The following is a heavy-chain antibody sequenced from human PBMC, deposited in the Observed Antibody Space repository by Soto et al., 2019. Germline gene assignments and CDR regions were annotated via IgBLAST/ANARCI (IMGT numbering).Heavy chain of an antibody. D-gene: IGHD1-1*01. J-gene: IGHJ3*02. Sequence: PGGSLRLSCAASGFTFDDYAMHWVRQAPGKGLEWVSGISWNSGSIGYADSVKGRFTISRDNAKNSLYLQMNSLRAEDTALYYCARSTPSAAFDIWGQGTMVTVS. CDR1: GFTFDDYA. V-gene: IGHV3-9*01. CDR2: ISWNSGSI. CDR3: ARSTPSAAFDI.